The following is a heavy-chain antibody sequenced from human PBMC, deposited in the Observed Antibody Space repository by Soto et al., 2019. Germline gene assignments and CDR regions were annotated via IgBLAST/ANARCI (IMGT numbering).Heavy chain of an antibody. Sequence: ASVKVSCKASGYTFTSYYMHWVRQAPGQGLEWMGIINPSGGSTSYAQTVQGRVTMSRDTSTSTVYVELSSLRSEDTAVYYCASLYYDILTGYYSGPWGEYFDYWGQGTLVTDST. CDR1: GYTFTSYY. V-gene: IGHV1-46*03. J-gene: IGHJ4*02. CDR3: ASLYYDILTGYYSGPWGEYFDY. CDR2: INPSGGST. D-gene: IGHD3-9*01.